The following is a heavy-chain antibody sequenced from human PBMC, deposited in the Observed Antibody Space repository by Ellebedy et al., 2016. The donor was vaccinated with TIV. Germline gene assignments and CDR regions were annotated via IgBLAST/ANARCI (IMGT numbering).Heavy chain of an antibody. CDR3: ARDHPLGIENFDY. Sequence: PGGSLRLSCAASGFTFSSYWMHWVRQAPGKGLVWVSRINSDGGSTSYADSVKGRFTISRDNAKNTLYLQMNSLRAEDTAVYYCARDHPLGIENFDYWGQGTLVTVSS. V-gene: IGHV3-74*01. D-gene: IGHD7-27*01. CDR1: GFTFSSYW. CDR2: INSDGGST. J-gene: IGHJ4*02.